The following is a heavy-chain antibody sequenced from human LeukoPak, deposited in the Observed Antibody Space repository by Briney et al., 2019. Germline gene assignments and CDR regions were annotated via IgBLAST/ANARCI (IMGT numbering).Heavy chain of an antibody. CDR1: GFIFSSYS. CDR3: ARSGSYYGWYFDL. V-gene: IGHV3-21*04. CDR2: ISSGSSYI. D-gene: IGHD1-26*01. J-gene: IGHJ2*01. Sequence: GGSLRLSCVASGFIFSSYSMNWVRQAPGKGLEWVSSISSGSSYIYYADSVKGRFTISRDNAKNSLYLQMNSLRAEDTAVYYCARSGSYYGWYFDLWGRGTLVTVSS.